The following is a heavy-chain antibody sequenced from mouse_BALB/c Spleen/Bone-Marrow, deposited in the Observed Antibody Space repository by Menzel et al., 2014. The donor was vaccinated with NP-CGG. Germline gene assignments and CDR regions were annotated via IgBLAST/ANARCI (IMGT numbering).Heavy chain of an antibody. Sequence: EVKLVESGPELVKPGASMKISCKASSYSFTGYSMNWVKQSHGKNLEWIGLINPYNGGTSYNQKFKGKATLTVDKSSSTAYMELLSLTSEDSAVYYCAREGNYDYAWFAYWGQGTLVTVSA. CDR3: AREGNYDYAWFAY. J-gene: IGHJ3*01. D-gene: IGHD2-4*01. CDR2: INPYNGGT. V-gene: IGHV1-26*01. CDR1: SYSFTGYS.